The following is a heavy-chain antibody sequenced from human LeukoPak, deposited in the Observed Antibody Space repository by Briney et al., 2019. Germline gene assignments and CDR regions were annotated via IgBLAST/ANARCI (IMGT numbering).Heavy chain of an antibody. V-gene: IGHV3-21*01. CDR3: ARGVGYGLHYYMDV. J-gene: IGHJ6*03. CDR2: ISSSSSYI. CDR1: GFTFSSYS. D-gene: IGHD5-18*01. Sequence: GESLRLSCAASGFTFSSYSMNWVRQAPGKGLEWVSSISSSSSYIYYADSVKGRFTISRDNAKNSLYLQMNSLRAEDTAVYYCARGVGYGLHYYMDVWGKGTTVTVSS.